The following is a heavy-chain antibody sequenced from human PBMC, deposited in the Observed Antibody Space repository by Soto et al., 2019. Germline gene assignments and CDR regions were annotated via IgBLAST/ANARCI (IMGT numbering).Heavy chain of an antibody. CDR2: IYTSGST. J-gene: IGHJ5*02. CDR3: ARDRMVRESPNWFDP. D-gene: IGHD3-10*01. Sequence: TSETLSLTLIVSGGSISSYYCRWIRQPAGKGLEWIARIYTSGSTNYNPSIKSRVTMSVDTSKNQFSLKLSSVTAADTAVYYCARDRMVRESPNWFDPWGQGTLVTVSS. V-gene: IGHV4-4*07. CDR1: GGSISSYY.